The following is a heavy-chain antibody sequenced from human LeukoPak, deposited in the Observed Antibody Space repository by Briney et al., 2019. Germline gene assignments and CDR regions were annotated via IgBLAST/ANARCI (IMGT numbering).Heavy chain of an antibody. J-gene: IGHJ4*02. D-gene: IGHD3-22*01. V-gene: IGHV4-30-4*01. CDR2: IYNSGST. Sequence: SETLSLTCTVSGGSISSGDYYWSWIRQPLGKGLEWIGYIYNSGSTYYNPSLKSRVTISVDTSKNQFSLKLSSVTAVDTAVYYCARARAHYYDSSGYSTFDYWGQGTLVTVSS. CDR1: GGSISSGDYY. CDR3: ARARAHYYDSSGYSTFDY.